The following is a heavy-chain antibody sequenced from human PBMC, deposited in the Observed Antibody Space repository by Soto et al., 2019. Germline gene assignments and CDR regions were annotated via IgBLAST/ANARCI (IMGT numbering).Heavy chain of an antibody. CDR2: ISSSGSTI. CDR3: ARDPRYYYDSSGYEPGIDY. D-gene: IGHD3-22*01. J-gene: IGHJ4*02. Sequence: EVQLVESAGGLVQPGGSLRLSCAASGFTVSSYEMNWVRQAPGKGLEWVSYISSSGSTIYYADSVKGRFTISRDNAKNSLYLQMNSLIAEDTAVYYCARDPRYYYDSSGYEPGIDYWGQGTLVTVSS. CDR1: GFTVSSYE. V-gene: IGHV3-48*03.